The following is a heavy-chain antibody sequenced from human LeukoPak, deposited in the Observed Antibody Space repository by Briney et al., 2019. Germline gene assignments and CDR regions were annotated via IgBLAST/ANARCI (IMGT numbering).Heavy chain of an antibody. V-gene: IGHV4-4*07. J-gene: IGHJ6*03. Sequence: SETLSLTCTVSGGSISSYYWSWIRQPAGKGLEWIGRIYTSGSTNYNPSLKSRVTISVDTSKNQFSLKLSSVTAADTAVYYCARSIAAAYYYYYMDVWGKGTTVTISS. CDR2: IYTSGST. D-gene: IGHD6-13*01. CDR3: ARSIAAAYYYYYMDV. CDR1: GGSISSYY.